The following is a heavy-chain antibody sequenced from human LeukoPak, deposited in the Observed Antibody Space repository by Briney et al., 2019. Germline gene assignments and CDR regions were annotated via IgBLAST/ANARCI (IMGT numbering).Heavy chain of an antibody. Sequence: HPGGSLRLSCAASGFTFSSYGMHWVRQAPGKGLEWVAFIRYDGSNKYYADSVKGRFTISRDNSKNTLYLQMNSLRAEDTAVYYCAMGQQRPLTYFDYWGQGTLVTVSS. CDR2: IRYDGSNK. V-gene: IGHV3-30*02. D-gene: IGHD6-13*01. CDR3: AMGQQRPLTYFDY. J-gene: IGHJ4*02. CDR1: GFTFSSYG.